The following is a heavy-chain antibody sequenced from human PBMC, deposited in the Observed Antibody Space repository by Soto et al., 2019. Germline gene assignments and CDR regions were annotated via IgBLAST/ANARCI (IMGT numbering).Heavy chain of an antibody. Sequence: SETLSLTCTVSGGSISSSRYYWGWIRQPPGKGLEWIGSIYYSGSTDYNPTLNSRVTISVDRAKNQFSLKLSSVTTADTAVYYCARAGTSCSLNWFDPWGQGTLVTVSS. CDR1: GGSISSSRYY. CDR3: ARAGTSCSLNWFDP. CDR2: IYYSGST. D-gene: IGHD2-15*01. J-gene: IGHJ5*02. V-gene: IGHV4-39*01.